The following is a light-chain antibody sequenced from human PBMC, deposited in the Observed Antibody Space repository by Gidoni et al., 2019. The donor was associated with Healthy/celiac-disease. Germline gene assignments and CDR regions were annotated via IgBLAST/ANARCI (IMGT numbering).Light chain of an antibody. V-gene: IGKV1-39*01. CDR3: QQSYSTLT. CDR1: QSISSY. CDR2: AAS. Sequence: DIQMTQSPSSLSASVGDRVTITCRASQSISSYLNWYQHKPGKAPKLLIYAASSLQSGVPSRFSGSGSGTDFTLTISSLQPEDFATYYCQQSYSTLTFXGXTKVEIK. J-gene: IGKJ4*01.